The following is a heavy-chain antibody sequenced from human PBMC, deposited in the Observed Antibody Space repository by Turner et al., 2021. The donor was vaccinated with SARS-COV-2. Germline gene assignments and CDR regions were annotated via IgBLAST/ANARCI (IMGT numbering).Heavy chain of an antibody. D-gene: IGHD3-10*01. Sequence: QIQQVETGGGVVQAGRSRSLTCVASAFTFSINGIHWVCKAPGRGLEWVAVITYDGSNKYYADSVKGGFTISRDNSKNTLYLQMNSLRAEDTAVYYCAKDGAPFLLYFGEPTFYFDYWGQGTLVTVSS. CDR1: AFTFSING. J-gene: IGHJ4*02. CDR3: AKDGAPFLLYFGEPTFYFDY. V-gene: IGHV3-30*18. CDR2: ITYDGSNK.